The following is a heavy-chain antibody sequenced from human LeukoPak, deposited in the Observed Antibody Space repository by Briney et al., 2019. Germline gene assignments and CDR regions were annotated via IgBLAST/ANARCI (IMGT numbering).Heavy chain of an antibody. Sequence: GGSLRLSCEASGFTFSSHRMHWVRQVPGKGPVWVARIRGDENEIDYADSVKGRFTISRDNAKNTLYLQMNSLRVEDTAVYFCARGHVPGSTRHWDFWGQGTLVTVSS. D-gene: IGHD3-10*01. CDR1: GFTFSSHR. CDR3: ARGHVPGSTRHWDF. V-gene: IGHV3-74*01. J-gene: IGHJ4*02. CDR2: IRGDENEI.